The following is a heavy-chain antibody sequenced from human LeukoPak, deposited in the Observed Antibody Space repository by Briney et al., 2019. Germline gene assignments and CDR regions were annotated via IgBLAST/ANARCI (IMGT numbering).Heavy chain of an antibody. CDR1: GFTFSSYA. V-gene: IGHV3-23*01. CDR2: ISGSGGST. J-gene: IGHJ3*02. CDR3: AKLDPSIVVVIEYDAFDI. Sequence: AGGSLRLSCAASGFTFSSYAMSWVRQAPGKGLEWVSAISGSGGSTYYADSVKGRFTISRDNSKNTLYLQMNSLRAEDTAVYYCAKLDPSIVVVIEYDAFDIWGQGTMVTVSS. D-gene: IGHD3-22*01.